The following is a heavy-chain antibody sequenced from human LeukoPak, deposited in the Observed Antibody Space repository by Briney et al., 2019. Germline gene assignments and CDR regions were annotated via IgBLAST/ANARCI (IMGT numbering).Heavy chain of an antibody. J-gene: IGHJ4*02. CDR2: IYSGGST. Sequence: GGSLRLSCAASGFTFSSYAMHWVRQAPGKGLEWVSVIYSGGSTYYADSVKGRFTISRDNSKNTLYLQMNSLRAEDTAVYYCARGELDGYKALDYWGQGTLVTVSS. CDR1: GFTFSSYA. V-gene: IGHV3-66*01. CDR3: ARGELDGYKALDY. D-gene: IGHD1-26*01.